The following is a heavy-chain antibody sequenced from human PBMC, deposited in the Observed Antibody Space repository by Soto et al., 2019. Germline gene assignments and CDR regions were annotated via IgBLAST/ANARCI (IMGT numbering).Heavy chain of an antibody. V-gene: IGHV3-23*01. CDR2: ISGSGGST. Sequence: EVQLLESGGGLVQPGGSLRLSCAASGFTFHNYAMSWVRQAPGKGLEWVSAISGSGGSTYYADSVKGRFTISRDNSKNALYLQMNGLRADDTAVYYCAKDRFYGSGSYTVFDYWVQGTLVTVYS. J-gene: IGHJ4*02. CDR3: AKDRFYGSGSYTVFDY. D-gene: IGHD3-10*01. CDR1: GFTFHNYA.